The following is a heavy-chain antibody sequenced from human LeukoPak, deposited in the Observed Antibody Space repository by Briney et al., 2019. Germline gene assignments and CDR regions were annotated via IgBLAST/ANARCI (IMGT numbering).Heavy chain of an antibody. J-gene: IGHJ3*02. D-gene: IGHD2-2*01. CDR3: ARLTASRRAFDM. V-gene: IGHV4-59*08. CDR2: IYHDGNT. CDR1: GGSIRSYY. Sequence: SETLSLTCTVSGGSIRSYYWSWIRQPPGKGLEWIGNIYHDGNTYYNPSLKSRLTVSVDKSQNQFSLTLSSVAAADTAVYFCARLTASRRAFDMWGQGTKVTVSS.